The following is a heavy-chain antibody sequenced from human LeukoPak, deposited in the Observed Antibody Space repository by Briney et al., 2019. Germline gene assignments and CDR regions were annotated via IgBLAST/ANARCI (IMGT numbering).Heavy chain of an antibody. D-gene: IGHD3-22*01. Sequence: GASVKVSCKASGGTFSSYAISWVRQAPGQGLEWMGGIIPIFGTANYAHKFQGRVTITTDESTSTAYMELSSLRSEDTAVYYCARGVYYDSSGQRSNWFDPWGQGTLVTVSS. CDR3: ARGVYYDSSGQRSNWFDP. V-gene: IGHV1-69*05. CDR1: GGTFSSYA. J-gene: IGHJ5*02. CDR2: IIPIFGTA.